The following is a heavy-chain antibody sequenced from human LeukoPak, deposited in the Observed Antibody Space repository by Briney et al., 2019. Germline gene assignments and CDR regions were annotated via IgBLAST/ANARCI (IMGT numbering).Heavy chain of an antibody. CDR2: IYPRDGST. D-gene: IGHD3-22*01. CDR3: ARDRGYYDSSGYYSLAYFDY. V-gene: IGHV1-46*01. J-gene: IGHJ4*02. CDR1: GYSFTSNY. Sequence: ASVKVSCKASGYSFTSNYIHWVRQAPGQGLEWMGMIYPRDGSTSYAQKFQGRVTVTRDTSTSTVHMELSGLRSDDTAVYYCARDRGYYDSSGYYSLAYFDYWGQGTLVTVSS.